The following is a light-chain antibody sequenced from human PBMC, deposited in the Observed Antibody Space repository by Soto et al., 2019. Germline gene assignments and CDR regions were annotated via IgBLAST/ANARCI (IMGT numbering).Light chain of an antibody. Sequence: IVFTQSPCTLSLSPGERATLSCRASQSVSSSYLAWYQQQPGQAPRLLIYGASSRATGIPDRFSGSGSGTDFTLTISRLEPEDFAVYYCQQYGSSPPITFGQGTRLEIK. V-gene: IGKV3-20*01. CDR2: GAS. CDR1: QSVSSSY. J-gene: IGKJ5*01. CDR3: QQYGSSPPIT.